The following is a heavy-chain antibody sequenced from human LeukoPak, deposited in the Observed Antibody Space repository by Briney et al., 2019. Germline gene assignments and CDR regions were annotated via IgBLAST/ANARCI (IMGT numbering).Heavy chain of an antibody. Sequence: PGGSPRLSCAASGFTFRSYAMSWVRQAPGKGLEWVSAIGGSGDSTYYTDSVRGRFTISRDNSKNTLSLQMNSLRAEDTAVYYCAKDGARYLYDNSGYLSDYWGQGTLVTVSS. CDR2: IGGSGDST. D-gene: IGHD3-22*01. J-gene: IGHJ4*02. V-gene: IGHV3-23*01. CDR3: AKDGARYLYDNSGYLSDY. CDR1: GFTFRSYA.